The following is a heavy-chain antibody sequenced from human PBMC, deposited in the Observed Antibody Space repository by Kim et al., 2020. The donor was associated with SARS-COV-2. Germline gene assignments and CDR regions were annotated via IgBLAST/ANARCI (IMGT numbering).Heavy chain of an antibody. CDR3: ARSQGTSTIFGVVIIPGAFDI. Sequence: ASVKVSCKASGYTFTSYAMNWVRQAPGQGLEWMGWINTNTGNPTYAQGFTGRFVFSLDTSVNTAYLQISSLKAEDTAVYYCARSQGTSTIFGVVIIPGAFDIWGPGTMVTVSS. CDR2: INTNTGNP. J-gene: IGHJ3*02. CDR1: GYTFTSYA. V-gene: IGHV7-4-1*02. D-gene: IGHD3-3*01.